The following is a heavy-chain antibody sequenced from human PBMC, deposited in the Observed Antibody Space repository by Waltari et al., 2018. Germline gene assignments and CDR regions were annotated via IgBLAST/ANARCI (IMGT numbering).Heavy chain of an antibody. V-gene: IGHV3-23*01. J-gene: IGHJ6*02. Sequence: EVQVLESAGDLVQPGGSLCRSCVATGFAFATSAMSWVRQTPGKRLAWVSTITGTGGGPLYANSPYYADSVKGRFTISRDNSKNTIYLQMSSLSAEDTAVYYCAKGSGMDVWGQGTTVTVSS. CDR2: ITGTGGGPLYANSP. CDR1: GFAFATSA. CDR3: AKGSGMDV.